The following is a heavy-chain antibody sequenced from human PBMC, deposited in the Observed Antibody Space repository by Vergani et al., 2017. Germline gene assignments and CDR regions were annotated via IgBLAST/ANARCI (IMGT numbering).Heavy chain of an antibody. V-gene: IGHV1-69*12. Sequence: QVQLVQSGAEVKKPGSSVKVSCKASGGTFSSYAIGWVRQAPGQGLEWMGGIIPIFGTANYAQKFQGRVTITADESTSTAYMELSSLRSEDTAVYYCARPSPNWGHYYYGMDVWGQGTTVTVSS. CDR3: ARPSPNWGHYYYGMDV. J-gene: IGHJ6*02. CDR1: GGTFSSYA. CDR2: IIPIFGTA. D-gene: IGHD7-27*01.